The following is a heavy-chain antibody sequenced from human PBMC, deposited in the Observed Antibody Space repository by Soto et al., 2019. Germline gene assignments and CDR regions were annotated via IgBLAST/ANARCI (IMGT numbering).Heavy chain of an antibody. V-gene: IGHV4-30-4*01. J-gene: IGHJ5*02. CDR2: IYYSGST. D-gene: IGHD3-3*01. CDR1: GGSISSGDYY. Sequence: ASETLSRTWTVSGGSISSGDYYWSWIRQPPGKGLEWIGYIYYSGSTYYNPSLKSRVTISVDTSKNQFSLKLSSVTAADTAVYYCARTYDSNWFDPWGQGTLVTVSS. CDR3: ARTYDSNWFDP.